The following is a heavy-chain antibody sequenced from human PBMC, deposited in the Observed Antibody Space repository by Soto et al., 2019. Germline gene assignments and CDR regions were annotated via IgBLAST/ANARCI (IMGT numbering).Heavy chain of an antibody. J-gene: IGHJ6*02. CDR3: ARDHPAGTFYYYYYGMDV. CDR2: IKQDGSEK. V-gene: IGHV3-7*01. D-gene: IGHD6-13*01. Sequence: GGSLRLSCAASGFTFSSYWMSWVRQAPGKGLEWVANIKQDGSEKYYVDSVKGRFTISRDNAKNSLYLQMNSLRAEDTAVCYCARDHPAGTFYYYYYGMDVWGQGTTVTVSS. CDR1: GFTFSSYW.